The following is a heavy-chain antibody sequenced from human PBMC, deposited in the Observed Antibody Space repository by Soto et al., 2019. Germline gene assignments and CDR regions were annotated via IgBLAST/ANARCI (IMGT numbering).Heavy chain of an antibody. D-gene: IGHD3-22*01. J-gene: IGHJ4*02. Sequence: QVQLVESGGGVVQPGRSLRLSCAASGFTFSSYGMHWVRQAPGKGLEWVAVIWYDGSNKYYADSVKGRFTISRDNSKNTLYLQMNSLRAEDTAVYYCARDRVTVYYDSSGYFDYWGQGTLVTVSS. CDR1: GFTFSSYG. CDR3: ARDRVTVYYDSSGYFDY. CDR2: IWYDGSNK. V-gene: IGHV3-33*01.